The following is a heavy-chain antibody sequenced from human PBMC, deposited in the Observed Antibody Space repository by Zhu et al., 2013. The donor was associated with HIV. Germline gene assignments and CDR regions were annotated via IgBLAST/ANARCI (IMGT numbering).Heavy chain of an antibody. Sequence: QVQLVQSGAEVKKPGASVKVSCKTSGYTFSNYEINWVRQATGQGLEWMGWMNPNSGNTAYAQKFQGRVTITTDTSTRTAYMELRSLRSDDTAVYYCARDLYSTSSRPFDIWGQGTMVTVSS. CDR2: MNPNSGNT. V-gene: IGHV1-8*03. J-gene: IGHJ3*02. D-gene: IGHD6-6*01. CDR3: ARDLYSTSSRPFDI. CDR1: GYTFSNYE.